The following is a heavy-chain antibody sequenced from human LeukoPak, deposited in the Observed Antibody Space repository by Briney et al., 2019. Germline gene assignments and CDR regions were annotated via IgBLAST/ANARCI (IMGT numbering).Heavy chain of an antibody. CDR1: GFTVSSNY. V-gene: IGHV3-66*01. D-gene: IGHD4-23*01. CDR2: IYRVGST. CDR3: ARDGGNNSWYGMDV. Sequence: QPGGSVRLSCGASGFTVSSNYMSWVRQAPGKGLEWVSIIYRVGSTFYADSVEGRFTISRDNSKNTLYLQMNSLRVEDTAIYYCARDGGNNSWYGMDVWGQGTTVTVSS. J-gene: IGHJ6*02.